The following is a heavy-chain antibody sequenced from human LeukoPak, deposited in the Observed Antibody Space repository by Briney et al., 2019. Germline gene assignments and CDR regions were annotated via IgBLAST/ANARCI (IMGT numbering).Heavy chain of an antibody. J-gene: IGHJ5*02. CDR3: ASTFSSSSSPTCFDP. CDR2: IYYSGST. CDR1: GGSISSYY. V-gene: IGHV4-59*01. Sequence: SETLSLTCTVSGGSISSYYWSWIRQPPGKGLEWIGYIYYSGSTNYNPSLKSRVTISVDTSKNQFSLKLSSVTAADTAVYYCASTFSSSSSPTCFDPWGQGTLVTVSS. D-gene: IGHD6-6*01.